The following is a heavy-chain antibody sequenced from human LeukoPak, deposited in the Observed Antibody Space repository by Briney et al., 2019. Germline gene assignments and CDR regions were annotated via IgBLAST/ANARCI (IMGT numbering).Heavy chain of an antibody. V-gene: IGHV4-39*07. CDR3: ARIVGTDYFDY. CDR1: GGSISNSSYY. D-gene: IGHD1-26*01. J-gene: IGHJ4*02. Sequence: PSETLSLTCTVSGGSISNSSYYWGWIRQPPGKGLEWIGNVYYRGSAYYNPSLKSRVTISIDTSKNQFSLKLSSLTAADTAVYYCARIVGTDYFDYWGQGILVTVSS. CDR2: VYYRGSA.